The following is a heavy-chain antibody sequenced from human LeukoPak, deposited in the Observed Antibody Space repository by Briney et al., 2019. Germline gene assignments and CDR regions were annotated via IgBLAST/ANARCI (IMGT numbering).Heavy chain of an antibody. CDR3: ARRYSNYFFDY. CDR1: GYSITSGYY. Sequence: KPSETLSLTCGVSGYSITSGYYWAWIRQPPGKGLEWIGNIYYSGSTYYNPSLKSRVTISVDTSKNQFSLELSSVTAADTAVYYCARRYSNYFFDYWGQGTLVTVSS. CDR2: IYYSGST. D-gene: IGHD4-11*01. V-gene: IGHV4-38-2*01. J-gene: IGHJ4*02.